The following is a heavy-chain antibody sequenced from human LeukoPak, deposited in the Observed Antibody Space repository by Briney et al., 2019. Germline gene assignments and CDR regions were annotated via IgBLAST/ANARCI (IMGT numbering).Heavy chain of an antibody. Sequence: GGSQRLSCAASGFTIDDYAMHWVRQAPGKGLEWVSGISWNSGSIGYADSVKGRFTISRDNAKNSLYLQMNSLRAEDTALYYCAKGGPMGYYYYYMDVWGKGTTVTVSS. D-gene: IGHD3-10*01. CDR1: GFTIDDYA. CDR2: ISWNSGSI. CDR3: AKGGPMGYYYYYMDV. J-gene: IGHJ6*03. V-gene: IGHV3-9*01.